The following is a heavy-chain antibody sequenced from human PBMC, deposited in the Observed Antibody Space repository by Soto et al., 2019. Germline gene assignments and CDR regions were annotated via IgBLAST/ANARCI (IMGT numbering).Heavy chain of an antibody. D-gene: IGHD4-17*01. CDR2: IWYDGSNK. V-gene: IGHV3-33*01. J-gene: IGHJ3*02. Sequence: SLRLSCAASGFTFSSYGMHWVRQAPGKGLEWVAVIWYDGSNKYYADSVKGRFTISRDNSKNTLYLQMNSLRAEDTAVYYCARDTGPYGAFDIWGQGTMVTVSS. CDR3: ARDTGPYGAFDI. CDR1: GFTFSSYG.